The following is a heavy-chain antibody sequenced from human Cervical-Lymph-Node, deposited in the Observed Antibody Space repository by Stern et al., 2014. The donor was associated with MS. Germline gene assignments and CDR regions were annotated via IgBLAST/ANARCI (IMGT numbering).Heavy chain of an antibody. V-gene: IGHV1-2*02. CDR3: AENMDV. CDR2: ISTKNGDT. J-gene: IGHJ6*02. Sequence: VQLVESGAEVKQPGASVQVSCKPSGFTFSNYYVHWLRQAPGQRPEWMGRISTKNGDTNYAPKFQGRVTMTRDTSVSLVSLQVTRLRLDDTAIYYCAENMDVWGQGTTVTVSS. CDR1: GFTFSNYY.